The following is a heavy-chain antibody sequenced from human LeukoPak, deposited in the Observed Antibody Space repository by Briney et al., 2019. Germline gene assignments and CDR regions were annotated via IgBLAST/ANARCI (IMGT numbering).Heavy chain of an antibody. V-gene: IGHV3-30*02. J-gene: IGHJ4*02. CDR2: IRYDGSNK. CDR3: AKDEAYQAVAGFPDY. Sequence: PGGSLRLSCAASGFTFSSYGMHWVRQAPGKGLEWVAFIRYDGSNKYYADSVKGRFTISRDNSKNTLYLQMNSLRAEGTAVYYCAKDEAYQAVAGFPDYWGQGTLVTVSS. CDR1: GFTFSSYG. D-gene: IGHD6-19*01.